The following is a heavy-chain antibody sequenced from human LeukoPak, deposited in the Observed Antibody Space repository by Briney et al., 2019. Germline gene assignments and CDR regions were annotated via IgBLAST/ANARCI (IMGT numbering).Heavy chain of an antibody. CDR1: GYTFTSYY. V-gene: IGHV1-2*02. Sequence: ASVKVSCKDSGYTFTSYYRHWVRQATGQGLEWMGWINPNSDGTNNAQKFQGRVTTTRDTTTSTTYNQLSSIRTDANTVYYYATGSGSYYDDWGQGTLVTVSS. J-gene: IGHJ4*02. CDR2: INPNSDGT. D-gene: IGHD1-26*01. CDR3: ATGSGSYYDD.